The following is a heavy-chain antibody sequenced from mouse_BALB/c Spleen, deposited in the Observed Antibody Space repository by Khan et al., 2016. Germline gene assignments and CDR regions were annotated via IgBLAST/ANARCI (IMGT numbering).Heavy chain of an antibody. CDR1: GYTFTDYS. V-gene: IGHV9-2-1*01. CDR3: ARLRWLIPHWYFDV. J-gene: IGHJ1*01. CDR2: INTETGEP. D-gene: IGHD2-3*01. Sequence: QIQLVQSGPELKKPGETVKISCKASGYTFTDYSMHWVKQAPGKGLKWMGWINTETGEPTYADDFKGRFAFSLETSASTAYLQINNLKNEDTATYCFARLRWLIPHWYFDVWGAGTTVTVSS.